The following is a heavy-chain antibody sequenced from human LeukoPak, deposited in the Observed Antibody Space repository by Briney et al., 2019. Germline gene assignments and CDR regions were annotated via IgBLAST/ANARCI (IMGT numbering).Heavy chain of an antibody. CDR3: AELGSTMIGGV. J-gene: IGHJ6*04. V-gene: IGHV3-48*04. Sequence: GGSLRLSCAASGFTFSSYWMSWVRQAPGKGLEWVSYISSSGSTIYYADSVKGRFTIPRDNAKNSLYLQMNSLRAEDTAVYYCAELGSTMIGGVWGKGTTVTISS. CDR2: ISSSGSTI. D-gene: IGHD3-10*02. CDR1: GFTFSSYW.